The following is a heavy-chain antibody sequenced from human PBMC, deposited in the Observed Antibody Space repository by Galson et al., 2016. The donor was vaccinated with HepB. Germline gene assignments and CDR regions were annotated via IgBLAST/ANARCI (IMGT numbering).Heavy chain of an antibody. D-gene: IGHD3-22*01. CDR3: ARGHSSGYYLDV. J-gene: IGHJ6*02. V-gene: IGHV3-74*01. Sequence: LRLSCAASGFSFSSHWMHWVRQAPGRGLVWVSRIYDDGSRTNYADSVKGRFTVSRDNAKNTVYLQVNSLRAEDTAVYYCARGHSSGYYLDVWGQGTTVTVSS. CDR2: IYDDGSRT. CDR1: GFSFSSHW.